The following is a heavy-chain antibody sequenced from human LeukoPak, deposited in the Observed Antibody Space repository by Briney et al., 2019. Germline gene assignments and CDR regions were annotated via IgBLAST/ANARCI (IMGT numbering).Heavy chain of an antibody. CDR2: INHSGST. CDR1: GGSFSGYY. J-gene: IGHJ4*02. D-gene: IGHD3/OR15-3a*01. Sequence: SETLSLTCAVYGGSFSGYYWSWIRQPPGKGLEWIGEINHSGSTNYNPSLKSRVTISVDTSKNQFSLKLSSVTAADTAVYYCARDSSFRAGYPKYWGQGTLVTVSS. V-gene: IGHV4-34*01. CDR3: ARDSSFRAGYPKY.